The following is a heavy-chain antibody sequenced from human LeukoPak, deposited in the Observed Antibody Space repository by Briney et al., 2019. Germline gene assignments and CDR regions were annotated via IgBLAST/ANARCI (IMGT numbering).Heavy chain of an antibody. CDR2: IYYSGNT. J-gene: IGHJ4*02. CDR3: ATMEATGYFDY. D-gene: IGHD1-26*01. Sequence: PSETLSLTCIVSGGSISSYYWNWIRRPPGKGLEWIGYIYYSGNTNYNPSLKSRVTISVDTSKNQFSLKLSSVTAADTAVYYCATMEATGYFDYWGQGTLVTVSS. V-gene: IGHV4-59*01. CDR1: GGSISSYY.